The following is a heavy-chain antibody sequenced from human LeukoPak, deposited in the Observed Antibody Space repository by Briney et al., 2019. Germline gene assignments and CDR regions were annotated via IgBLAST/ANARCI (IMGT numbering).Heavy chain of an antibody. J-gene: IGHJ4*02. V-gene: IGHV1-2*02. CDR2: IYPNSGAT. D-gene: IGHD5-24*01. Sequence: ASVKVSCKASGYTFTGYYMHWVRQAPGQGLEWMGYIYPNSGATKYAQKFQGRVTMTRDTSISTAYMELSRLRSDDTAVYYCARDPGKEMATTDYWGQGTLVTVSS. CDR3: ARDPGKEMATTDY. CDR1: GYTFTGYY.